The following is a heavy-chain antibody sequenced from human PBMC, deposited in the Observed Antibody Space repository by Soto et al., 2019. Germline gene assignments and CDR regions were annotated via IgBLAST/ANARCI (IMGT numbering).Heavy chain of an antibody. V-gene: IGHV5-10-1*01. Sequence: GESLKISCKGSGYSFPNYWISWVRQVPGKGLEWVGRIHPSDSHTNYSPSFQGHVIISADKSISTAYLQWNSLKAPDTAIYYCARQFDDAREYRGEAYWGQGTPVTVLL. CDR2: IHPSDSHT. CDR1: GYSFPNYW. D-gene: IGHD6-6*01. J-gene: IGHJ4*02. CDR3: ARQFDDAREYRGEAY.